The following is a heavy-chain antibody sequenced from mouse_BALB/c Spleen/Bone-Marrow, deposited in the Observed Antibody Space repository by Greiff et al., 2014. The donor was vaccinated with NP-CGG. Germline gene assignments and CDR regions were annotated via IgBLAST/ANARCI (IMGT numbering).Heavy chain of an antibody. CDR2: IAPGSGST. CDR3: AYYRYDVNY. V-gene: IGHV1S41*01. D-gene: IGHD2-14*01. CDR1: GYTFTSYW. J-gene: IGHJ2*01. Sequence: DLVKPGASVKLSCKASGYTFTSYWINWIKQRPGRGLEWIGRIAPGSGSTYYNEMFKGKAILTVDTSSSTAYIQLSSLSSEDSAVYFCAYYRYDVNYWGQGTTLIVSS.